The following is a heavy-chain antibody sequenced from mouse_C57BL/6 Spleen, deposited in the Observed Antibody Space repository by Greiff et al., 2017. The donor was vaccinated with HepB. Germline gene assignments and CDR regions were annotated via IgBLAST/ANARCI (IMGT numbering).Heavy chain of an antibody. CDR1: GYTFTEYT. J-gene: IGHJ3*01. V-gene: IGHV1-62-2*01. D-gene: IGHD3-2*02. Sequence: QVHVKQSGAELVKPGASVKLSCKASGYTFTEYTIHWVKQRSGQGLEWIGWFYPGSGSIKYNEKFKDKATLTADKSSSTVYMELSRLTSEDSAVYFCARHALKTAQATSWFAYWGQGTLVTVSA. CDR2: FYPGSGSI. CDR3: ARHALKTAQATSWFAY.